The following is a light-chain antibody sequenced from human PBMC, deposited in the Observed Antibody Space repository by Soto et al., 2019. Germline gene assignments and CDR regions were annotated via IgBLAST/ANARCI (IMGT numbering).Light chain of an antibody. CDR3: QQYNSLYP. V-gene: IGKV1-5*03. Sequence: DIQMTQSPSTLSASVGDRVTITCRASQSISSWLAWYQQKPGKAPKLLIYKASSLESGVPSRFSGSGSGTEFILTISSLQPDDFATYYCQQYNSLYPFGQGTKLEIK. CDR1: QSISSW. J-gene: IGKJ2*01. CDR2: KAS.